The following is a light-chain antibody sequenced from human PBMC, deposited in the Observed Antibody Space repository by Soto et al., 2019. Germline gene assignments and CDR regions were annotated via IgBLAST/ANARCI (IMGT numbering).Light chain of an antibody. CDR3: QQLNSYPPT. J-gene: IGKJ4*01. CDR1: QSISTN. V-gene: IGKV3-15*01. CDR2: GAS. Sequence: EIVVTQSPSTLSVSQGERATLSCRASQSISTNLAWYQQRPGQAPRLLIYGASTRATGISVRFSGSGSGTEFTLTISSLQSEDFATYYCQQLNSYPPTFGGRTKV.